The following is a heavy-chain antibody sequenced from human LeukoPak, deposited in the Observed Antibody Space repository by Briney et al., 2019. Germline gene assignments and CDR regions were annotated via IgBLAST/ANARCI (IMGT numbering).Heavy chain of an antibody. D-gene: IGHD3-10*01. CDR1: GGSISSGGYY. Sequence: SETLSLTCTVSGGSISSGGYYWSWIRQHPGKGLEWIGYIYYSGSTYYNPSLKSRVTISVDTSKNQSSLKLSSVTAADTAVYYCARDVVGDYYGSGSFDYWGQGTLVTVSS. CDR2: IYYSGST. CDR3: ARDVVGDYYGSGSFDY. J-gene: IGHJ4*02. V-gene: IGHV4-31*03.